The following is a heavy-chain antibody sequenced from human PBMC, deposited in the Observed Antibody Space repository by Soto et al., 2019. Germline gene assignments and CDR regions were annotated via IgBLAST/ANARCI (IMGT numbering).Heavy chain of an antibody. Sequence: SETLSLTCVVSGGFLTGYYWSWIRQPPGRGLEWIGEINPTGSPKYNPSLMSRVTISVDTSKNQFSMKLSSVTAADTAVFYCARSREPSLVDAFDIWGQGTMV. CDR2: INPTGSP. V-gene: IGHV4-34*01. CDR1: GGFLTGYY. J-gene: IGHJ3*02. CDR3: ARSREPSLVDAFDI. D-gene: IGHD6-19*01.